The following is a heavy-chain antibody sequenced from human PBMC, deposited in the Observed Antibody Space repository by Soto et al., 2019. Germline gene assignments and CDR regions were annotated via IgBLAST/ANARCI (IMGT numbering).Heavy chain of an antibody. CDR3: AKKGALFLSNHFYELDV. CDR2: ISGSGATT. V-gene: IGHV3-23*01. Sequence: GGNPRICCAAYGLTFSSCAMSWVRQAPGKGLEWVSSISGSGATTYYADSVKGRFTISRDNSKDTLNLEINNLGADDTAVYYCAKKGALFLSNHFYELDVLGPWTTLTVS. J-gene: IGHJ6*02. CDR1: GLTFSSCA. D-gene: IGHD3-10*01.